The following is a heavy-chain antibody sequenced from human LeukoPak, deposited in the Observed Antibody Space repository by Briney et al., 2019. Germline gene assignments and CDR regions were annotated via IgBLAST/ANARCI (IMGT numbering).Heavy chain of an antibody. CDR2: IIPIFGTA. V-gene: IGHV1-69*13. J-gene: IGHJ4*02. D-gene: IGHD5-18*01. Sequence: ASVKVSCKTSGYTFTTYAIHWVRQAPGQGLEWMGGIIPIFGTANYAQKFQGRVTITADESTSTAYMELSSLRSEDTAVYYCARPDEDRGYSYGYNYWGQGTLVTVSS. CDR3: ARPDEDRGYSYGYNY. CDR1: GYTFTTYA.